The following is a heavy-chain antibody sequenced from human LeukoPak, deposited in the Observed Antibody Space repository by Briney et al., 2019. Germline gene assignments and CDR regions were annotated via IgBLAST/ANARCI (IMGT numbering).Heavy chain of an antibody. CDR3: TREGAYGAYGCDY. J-gene: IGHJ4*02. D-gene: IGHD4-17*01. CDR2: INPSGGNT. CDR1: GYTFPSYY. V-gene: IGHV1-46*01. Sequence: ASVKVSCKASGYTFPSYYMHWVRQAPGQGLEWMGVINPSGGNTNSAQKFQGRVTMTRDTSTRTVYMELSSLRSEDTAVYYCTREGAYGAYGCDYWGQGTLITVSS.